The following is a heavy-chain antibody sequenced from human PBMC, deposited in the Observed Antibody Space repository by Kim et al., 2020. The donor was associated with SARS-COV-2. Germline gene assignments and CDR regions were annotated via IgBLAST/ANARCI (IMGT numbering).Heavy chain of an antibody. CDR1: GYTFTSYG. CDR3: ARDLPYYYGSGSYSRDYYYYGMDV. Sequence: ASVKVSCKASGYTFTSYGISWVRQAPGQGLEWMGWISAYNGNTNYAQKLQGRVTMTTDTSTSTAYMELRSLRSDDTAVYYCARDLPYYYGSGSYSRDYYYYGMDVWGQGTTVTVSS. D-gene: IGHD3-10*01. CDR2: ISAYNGNT. V-gene: IGHV1-18*01. J-gene: IGHJ6*02.